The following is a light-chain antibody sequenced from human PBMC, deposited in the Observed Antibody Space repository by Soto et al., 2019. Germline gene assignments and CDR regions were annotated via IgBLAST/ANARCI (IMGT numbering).Light chain of an antibody. J-gene: IGLJ2*01. V-gene: IGLV2-14*01. CDR3: ISYTRSSTMDVV. CDR2: DVS. Sequence: QSALTQPASVSGSPGQSITISCTGTSSDVGGYNYVSWYQQHPGKAPKLMIYDVSSRPSGVSNRFSGSKSGNTASLTISGLQAEDEADYYCISYTRSSTMDVVFGGGTKLTVL. CDR1: SSDVGGYNY.